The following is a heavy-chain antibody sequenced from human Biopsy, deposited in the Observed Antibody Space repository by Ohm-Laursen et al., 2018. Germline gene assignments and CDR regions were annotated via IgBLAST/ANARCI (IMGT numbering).Heavy chain of an antibody. CDR2: LNTNSGDT. J-gene: IGHJ4*02. Sequence: ASVKVSCKASGYIFTGYYMHWVRQAPGQGLEWMGWLNTNSGDTEYVENFQGRVTMTRDTSISTAYMELSRLRSDDTAVYYCARLTRSTPTTGVWGQGILVTVSS. CDR3: ARLTRSTPTTGV. CDR1: GYIFTGYY. D-gene: IGHD2-8*01. V-gene: IGHV1-2*02.